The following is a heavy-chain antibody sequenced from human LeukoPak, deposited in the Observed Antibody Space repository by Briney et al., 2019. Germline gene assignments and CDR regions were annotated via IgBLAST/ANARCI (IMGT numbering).Heavy chain of an antibody. CDR2: IRGSSRVI. V-gene: IGHV3-48*01. D-gene: IGHD3-10*01. J-gene: IGHJ4*02. CDR3: AREGAMVRGVINFDY. Sequence: GGSLRLSCAASGFTFSTYSMNWVRQAPGKGLEWVSHIRGSSRVIYYADSVKGRFTISRDNSKNTLYLQVNSLRAEDTAVYYCAREGAMVRGVINFDYWGQGTLVTVSS. CDR1: GFTFSTYS.